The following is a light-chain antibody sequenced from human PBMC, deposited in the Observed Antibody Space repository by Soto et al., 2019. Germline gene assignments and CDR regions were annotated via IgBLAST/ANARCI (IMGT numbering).Light chain of an antibody. J-gene: IGKJ3*01. V-gene: IGKV1-5*03. CDR2: KAS. CDR1: QNIDSW. CDR3: QQYNLYST. Sequence: DIQMTQSPSTLSASVGDRVTIACRASQNIDSWLAWYQQKPGKAPKLLIYKASTLESGVPSRFSGSGSGTEFSLTISSLQRDDFATYYCQQYNLYSTFGPGTNVDIK.